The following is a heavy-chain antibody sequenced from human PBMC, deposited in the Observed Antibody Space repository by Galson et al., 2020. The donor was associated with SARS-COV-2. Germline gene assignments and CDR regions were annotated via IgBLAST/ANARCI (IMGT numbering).Heavy chain of an antibody. V-gene: IGHV4-4*02. CDR2: IYHSGST. Sequence: SETLSLTCAVSGGSIRSSNWWSWVRQPPGKGLEWIGEIYHSGSTNYNPSLKSRVTISVDKSKNQFSLKLSSVTAADTAVYYCARVGFWSGYSYYYGMDGWGQGTTVTGSS. CDR1: GGSIRSSNW. J-gene: IGHJ6*02. CDR3: ARVGFWSGYSYYYGMDG. D-gene: IGHD3-3*01.